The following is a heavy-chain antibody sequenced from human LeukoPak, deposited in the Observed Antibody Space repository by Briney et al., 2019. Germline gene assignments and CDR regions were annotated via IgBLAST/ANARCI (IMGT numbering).Heavy chain of an antibody. J-gene: IGHJ6*03. CDR3: ARVRAGTSVHSYYYYMDV. CDR1: GASISSGGFF. D-gene: IGHD1-14*01. CDR2: IYYSGST. Sequence: SETLSLTCTVSGASISSGGFFWSWLRQRPEKGLEWIVYIYYSGSTYYNPSLKSRVTISVDTSKNQFSLTLSSVTAADTAVYYCARVRAGTSVHSYYYYMDVWGRGTTVAVSS. V-gene: IGHV4-31*03.